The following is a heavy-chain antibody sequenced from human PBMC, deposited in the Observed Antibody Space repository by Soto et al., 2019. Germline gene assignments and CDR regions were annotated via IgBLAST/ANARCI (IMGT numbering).Heavy chain of an antibody. Sequence: GGSLRLSCAASGFMFSNYAMSWVRQTPGTGLEWVSAIDSSGDSTYYADSVKGRFTISRDNSKNTLYLQMNSLRAEDTAVYYCAKDLYYDILTGPDYWGQGTLVTVSS. CDR1: GFMFSNYA. D-gene: IGHD3-9*01. CDR3: AKDLYYDILTGPDY. CDR2: IDSSGDST. V-gene: IGHV3-23*01. J-gene: IGHJ4*02.